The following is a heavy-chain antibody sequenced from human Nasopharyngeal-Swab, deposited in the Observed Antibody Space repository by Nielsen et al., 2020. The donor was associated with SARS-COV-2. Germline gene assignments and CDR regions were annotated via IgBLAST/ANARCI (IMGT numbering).Heavy chain of an antibody. CDR3: AKDHQLMRNYYYYDMDV. J-gene: IGHJ6*02. D-gene: IGHD2-8*01. V-gene: IGHV3-30*18. Sequence: WIRQPPGKGLEWMAVISYDGIKKYYADSVKGRFTLSRDNSKNTLYLQMNSLRTEDTAVYYCAKDHQLMRNYYYYDMDVWGQGTTVTVSS. CDR2: ISYDGIKK.